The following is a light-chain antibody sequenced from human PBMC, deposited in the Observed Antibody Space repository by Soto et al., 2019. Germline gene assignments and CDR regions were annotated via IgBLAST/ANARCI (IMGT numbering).Light chain of an antibody. V-gene: IGKV1-5*01. CDR1: QSISSW. CDR2: DAS. Sequence: IQMTQSPSTLSASVGDRVTITCRANQSISSWLAWYQQKPGKAPKLLIYDASSLESGVPSRFSGSGSGTEFTLTISSLQPDDFAPYYCQQYNSYSGTFAQGTKVEIK. J-gene: IGKJ1*01. CDR3: QQYNSYSGT.